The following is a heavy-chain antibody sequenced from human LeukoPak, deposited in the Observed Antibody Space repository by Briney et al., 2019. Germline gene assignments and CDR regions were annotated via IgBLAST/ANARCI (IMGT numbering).Heavy chain of an antibody. Sequence: SQTLSLTCTVSGGSISSGSYYWSWIRQPAGKGLEWIGRIYTSGSTNYNPSLKSRVTISVDTSKNQLSLKLSSVTAADTAVYYCARAGWFGELLDYWGQGTLVTVSS. J-gene: IGHJ4*02. V-gene: IGHV4-61*02. CDR2: IYTSGST. CDR3: ARAGWFGELLDY. D-gene: IGHD3-10*01. CDR1: GGSISSGSYY.